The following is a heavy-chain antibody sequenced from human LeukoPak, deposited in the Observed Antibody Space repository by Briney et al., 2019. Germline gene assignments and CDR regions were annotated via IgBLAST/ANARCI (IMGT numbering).Heavy chain of an antibody. V-gene: IGHV1-69*05. CDR1: GGTFSSYA. J-gene: IGHJ4*02. D-gene: IGHD7-27*01. Sequence: SVKVSCKASGGTFSSYAISWVPQAPGQGLEWMGRIIPIFGTANYAQKFQGRVTITTDESTSTAYMELSSLRSEDTAVYYCAVTWPLGYYYFDYWAQGTLVTVSS. CDR2: IIPIFGTA. CDR3: AVTWPLGYYYFDY.